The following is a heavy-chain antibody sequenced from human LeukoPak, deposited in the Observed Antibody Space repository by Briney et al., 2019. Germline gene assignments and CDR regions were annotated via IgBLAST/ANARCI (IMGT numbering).Heavy chain of an antibody. CDR3: ARAGRDGYNPNWFDP. V-gene: IGHV1-2*06. CDR2: INPNSGGT. Sequence: GASVKVSCKASGYTFTGYYMRWVRQAPGQGLEWMGRINPNSGGTNYAQKFQGRVTMTRDTSISTAYMELSRLRSDDTAVYYCARAGRDGYNPNWFDPWGQGTLVTVSS. D-gene: IGHD5-24*01. CDR1: GYTFTGYY. J-gene: IGHJ5*02.